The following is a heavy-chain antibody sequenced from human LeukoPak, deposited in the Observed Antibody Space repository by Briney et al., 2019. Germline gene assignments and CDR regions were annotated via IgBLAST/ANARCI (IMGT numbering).Heavy chain of an antibody. Sequence: SETLSLTCTVSGVSISSYYWSWIRQPPGKGLECIGYFYHSGSTNYNPSLKSRVTISVDTSKNQFSLKLSSVTAADTAVYYCARGAYYYDSSGYHSFDYWGQGTLVTVSS. CDR3: ARGAYYYDSSGYHSFDY. D-gene: IGHD3-22*01. CDR1: GVSISSYY. J-gene: IGHJ4*02. V-gene: IGHV4-59*01. CDR2: FYHSGST.